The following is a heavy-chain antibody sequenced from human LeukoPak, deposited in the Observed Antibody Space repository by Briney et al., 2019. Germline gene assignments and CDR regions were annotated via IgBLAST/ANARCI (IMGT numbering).Heavy chain of an antibody. CDR1: GGSISSGDYY. J-gene: IGHJ4*02. V-gene: IGHV4-30-4*01. Sequence: PSQTLSLTCTVSGGSISSGDYYWSWLRQPPGKGLEWIGYIYYSGSTYYNPSLKSRVTISVDTSKNQFSLKLSSVTAADTAVYYCARGDSARGGNDYWGQGTLVTVSS. D-gene: IGHD1-26*01. CDR3: ARGDSARGGNDY. CDR2: IYYSGST.